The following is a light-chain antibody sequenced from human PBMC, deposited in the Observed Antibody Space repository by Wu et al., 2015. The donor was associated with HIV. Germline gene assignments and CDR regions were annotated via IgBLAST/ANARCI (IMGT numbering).Light chain of an antibody. CDR1: QSVSRN. CDR3: QQYNNWLVRT. V-gene: IGKV3-15*01. J-gene: IGKJ2*01. CDR2: DAS. Sequence: EIVLTQSPATLSVSPGERVTLSCRASQSVSRNLAWYQQTPGQAPRLLIYDASTRATDTPARFSGSGSGTEFTLTISSMQSEDFAVYYCQQYNNWLVRTFGQGTKLEIK.